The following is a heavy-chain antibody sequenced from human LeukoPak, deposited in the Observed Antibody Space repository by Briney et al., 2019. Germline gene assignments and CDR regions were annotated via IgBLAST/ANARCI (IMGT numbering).Heavy chain of an antibody. CDR2: MYHSGDT. D-gene: IGHD6-13*01. CDR3: ARSKAHLSTSWYGNWFDP. J-gene: IGHJ5*02. Sequence: SETLSLTCTVSGYSVSSGYYWGWIRQPPGKGLEWIASMYHSGDTYYNPSLRSRVTISVDTSKNQLSLKLSSVIAADTAVYYCARSKAHLSTSWYGNWFDPWGQGTLVTVSS. V-gene: IGHV4-38-2*02. CDR1: GYSVSSGYY.